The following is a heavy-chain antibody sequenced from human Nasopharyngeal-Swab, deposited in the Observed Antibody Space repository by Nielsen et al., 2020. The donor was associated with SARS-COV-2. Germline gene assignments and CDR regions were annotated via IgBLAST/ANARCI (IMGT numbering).Heavy chain of an antibody. J-gene: IGHJ5*02. CDR2: FDPEDGET. CDR1: GYTLTELS. D-gene: IGHD3-3*01. CDR3: ATSPPILAGGWFDP. V-gene: IGHV1-24*01. Sequence: VKVSCKVSGYTLTELSMHWVRQAPGKGLEWMGGFDPEDGETIYAQKFQGRVTMTEDTSTDTAYMELSSLRSEDTAVYYCATSPPILAGGWFDPWGQGTLVTVSS.